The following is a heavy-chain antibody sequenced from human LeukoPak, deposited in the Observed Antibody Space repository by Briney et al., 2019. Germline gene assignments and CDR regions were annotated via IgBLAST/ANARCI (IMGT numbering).Heavy chain of an antibody. CDR2: IGGSNGIT. Sequence: AGRSLRLSCAASRFTFNSYAMSWVRQAPGKGLEWVSVIGGSNGITFYVGSVKGRFTISRDNSKDTLYLQMNSLRAEDTTVYYCARNENSGWGYFDYWGQGTLVTVSS. V-gene: IGHV3-23*01. CDR1: RFTFNSYA. J-gene: IGHJ4*02. D-gene: IGHD5-12*01. CDR3: ARNENSGWGYFDY.